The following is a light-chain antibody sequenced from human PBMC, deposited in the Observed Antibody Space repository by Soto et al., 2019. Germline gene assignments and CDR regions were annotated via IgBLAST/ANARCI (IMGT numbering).Light chain of an antibody. CDR1: PRVLYSDKNKNF. Sequence: DVIMTKTPDSLALSLGERGTVHCTPSPRVLYSDKNKNFVTWYQQKPGQPTKLLIYWASTRESGVPDRFTGSGSGTDFTLTINSLQAEDVAVYYCQQHYINPITFGQGTRLEIK. V-gene: IGKV4-1*01. CDR3: QQHYINPIT. J-gene: IGKJ5*01. CDR2: WAS.